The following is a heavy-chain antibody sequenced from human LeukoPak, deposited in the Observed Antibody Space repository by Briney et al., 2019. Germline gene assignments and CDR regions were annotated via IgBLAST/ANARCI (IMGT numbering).Heavy chain of an antibody. CDR1: GFTVSSNY. J-gene: IGHJ4*02. Sequence: GGSLRLSCAVSGFTVSSNYMSWVRQAPGKGLEWVSSISNDGKYIYYADSVKGRFTISRDNAKSSLYLQMNSLRAEDTAVYYCANHLACGSTSCPPFDDWGQGTLVTVSS. CDR3: ANHLACGSTSCPPFDD. D-gene: IGHD2-2*01. V-gene: IGHV3-21*01. CDR2: ISNDGKYI.